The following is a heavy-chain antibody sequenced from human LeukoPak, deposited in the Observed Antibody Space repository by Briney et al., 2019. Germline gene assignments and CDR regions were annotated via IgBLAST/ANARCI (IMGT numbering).Heavy chain of an antibody. D-gene: IGHD3-9*01. Sequence: GGSLRLSCAASGLTYSTYAMSWVRQAPGKGLEWVSAISDSGGSTYYADSVKGRFTISRDNSKNTLYLQMNSLRAEDTAVYYCARDARRDYDILTGYSHDAFDIWGQGTMVTVSS. V-gene: IGHV3-23*01. J-gene: IGHJ3*02. CDR1: GLTYSTYA. CDR2: ISDSGGST. CDR3: ARDARRDYDILTGYSHDAFDI.